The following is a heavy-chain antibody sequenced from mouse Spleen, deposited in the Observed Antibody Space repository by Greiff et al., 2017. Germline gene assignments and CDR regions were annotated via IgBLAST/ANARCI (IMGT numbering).Heavy chain of an antibody. J-gene: IGHJ2*01. CDR2: IYPSDSET. Sequence: QVQLQQSGAELVKPGASVKLSCTASGFNIKDTYMHWVKQRPGQGLEWIGNIYPSDSETHYNQKFKDKATLTVDKSSSTAYMQLSSLTSEDSAVYYCARSGPYFDYWGQGTTLTVSS. D-gene: IGHD3-1*01. CDR1: GFNIKDTY. CDR3: ARSGPYFDY. V-gene: IGHV1-61*01.